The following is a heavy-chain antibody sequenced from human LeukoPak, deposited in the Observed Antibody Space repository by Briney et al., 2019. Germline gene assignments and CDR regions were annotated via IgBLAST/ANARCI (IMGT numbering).Heavy chain of an antibody. V-gene: IGHV5-51*01. J-gene: IGHJ4*02. CDR2: IYPGDSDT. CDR1: GYSFTSYW. Sequence: TGESLKISCKGSGYSFTSYWIGWVRQMPGKGLEWMGIIYPGDSDTRYSPSFQGQVTISADKSISTAYLHLTASDTAMYYCARQVGPDFDYWGQGTLVTVSS. CDR3: ARQVGPDFDY. D-gene: IGHD1-26*01.